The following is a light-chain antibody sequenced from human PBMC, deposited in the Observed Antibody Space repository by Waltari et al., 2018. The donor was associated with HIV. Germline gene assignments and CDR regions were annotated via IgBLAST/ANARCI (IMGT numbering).Light chain of an antibody. J-gene: IGLJ2*01. V-gene: IGLV1-40*01. CDR2: SDI. Sequence: QSALTQPPSVSGAPGQRVTISCTGNRSNIGAGYFVHWYQHLPGTAPKLLVYSDINRPSGGPDRFSGSKSGISASLVITGLQAEDEADYYCQSYDSSLRASVFGGGTKLTVL. CDR1: RSNIGAGYF. CDR3: QSYDSSLRASV.